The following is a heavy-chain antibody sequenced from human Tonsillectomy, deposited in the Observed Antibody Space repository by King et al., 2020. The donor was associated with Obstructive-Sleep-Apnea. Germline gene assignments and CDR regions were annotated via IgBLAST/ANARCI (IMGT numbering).Heavy chain of an antibody. CDR3: ARHETVTRGADAFDI. CDR1: GGSISSYY. J-gene: IGHJ3*02. CDR2: IYYSGST. D-gene: IGHD4-17*01. V-gene: IGHV4-59*08. Sequence: QLQESGPGLVKPSETLSVTCTVSGGSISSYYWSWIRQPPGKGLEWIGYIYYSGSTNYNPSLMSRVTISVDTSKNQFSLKLSSVTAADTAVYYCARHETVTRGADAFDIWGQGTMVTVSS.